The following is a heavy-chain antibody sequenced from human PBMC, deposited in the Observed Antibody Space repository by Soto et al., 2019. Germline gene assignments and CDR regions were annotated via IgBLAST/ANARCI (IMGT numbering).Heavy chain of an antibody. CDR2: IGGSGGST. D-gene: IGHD3-10*01. CDR1: GVTFSSYA. CDR3: AKAEITMVRGGYFQH. Sequence: EVQLLESGGGLVQPGGSLRLSCAASGVTFSSYAMSWVRQAPGKGLEWVSGIGGSGGSTYYADSGKGRFTISRDNSKTTLYLQMDSLRADDTAVYYCAKAEITMVRGGYFQHWGQGTLVTVSS. J-gene: IGHJ1*01. V-gene: IGHV3-23*01.